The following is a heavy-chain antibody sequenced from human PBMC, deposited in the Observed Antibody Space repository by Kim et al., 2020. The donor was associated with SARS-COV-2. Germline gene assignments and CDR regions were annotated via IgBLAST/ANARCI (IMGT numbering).Heavy chain of an antibody. CDR3: ARTIVGVVI. V-gene: IGHV1-69*01. J-gene: IGHJ4*02. Sequence: GTANYAQKFQGRVTITADESTSTAYMELSSLRSEDTAVYYCARTIVGVVIWGQGTLVTVSS. CDR2: GTA. D-gene: IGHD1-26*01.